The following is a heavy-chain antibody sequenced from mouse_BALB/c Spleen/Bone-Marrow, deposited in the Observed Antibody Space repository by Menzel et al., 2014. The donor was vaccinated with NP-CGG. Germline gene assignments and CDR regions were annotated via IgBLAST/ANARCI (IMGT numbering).Heavy chain of an antibody. CDR3: AREGLSDFFAY. Sequence: QVQLQQSGAELMKPGASVNISCKATGYTFSSYWIEWVKQRPGHGLEWIGDILPGSNGANYNEKFKGKATFTADTSSITVYMEIDSLTSEDSAVYYCAREGLSDFFAYWGQGTLVTVSA. V-gene: IGHV1-9*01. J-gene: IGHJ3*01. D-gene: IGHD3-1*01. CDR2: ILPGSNGA. CDR1: GYTFSSYW.